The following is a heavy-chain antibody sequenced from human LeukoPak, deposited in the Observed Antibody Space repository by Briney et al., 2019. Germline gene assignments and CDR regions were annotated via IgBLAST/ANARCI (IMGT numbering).Heavy chain of an antibody. CDR1: GFTFSSYW. J-gene: IGHJ4*02. CDR2: INSDGSST. CDR3: VSLPGVVAATDFGY. D-gene: IGHD2-15*01. V-gene: IGHV3-74*01. Sequence: GGSLRLSCAASGFTFSSYWMHWVRQAPGKGLVWVSRINSDGSSTSYADSVKGRFTISRDNAKNTLYLQMNSLRAEDTAVYYCVSLPGVVAATDFGYWGQGTLVTVSS.